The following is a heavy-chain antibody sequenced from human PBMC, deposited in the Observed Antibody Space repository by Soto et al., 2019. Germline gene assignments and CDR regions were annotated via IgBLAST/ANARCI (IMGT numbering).Heavy chain of an antibody. CDR1: GGSISSGGHY. V-gene: IGHV4-31*03. Sequence: QVQLQESGAGLVEPSQTLSLTCIVSGGSISSGGHYWSWIRQRPEKGLEWIAYIYSGGTTYYNPSLKSRVTISADTSNNQFSLNLTPVTAADTAVYYCPRDSSGYFKLDSWCPGTLLTVSS. CDR3: PRDSSGYFKLDS. J-gene: IGHJ4*02. CDR2: IYSGGTT. D-gene: IGHD3-22*01.